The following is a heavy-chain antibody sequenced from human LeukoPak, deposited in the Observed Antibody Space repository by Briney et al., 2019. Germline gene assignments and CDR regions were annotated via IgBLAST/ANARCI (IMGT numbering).Heavy chain of an antibody. V-gene: IGHV3-48*02. CDR3: ARDTEGSGWLPFDY. CDR1: GFSFGWYS. D-gene: IGHD6-19*01. J-gene: IGHJ4*02. Sequence: PGGSLRLSCAASGFSFGWYSMNWVSQAPGKGLEWISYISGGSSTRYYADSVKGRFTISRDNAKNSLYLQMNSLRDEDTAVYYCARDTEGSGWLPFDYWGQGTLVTVSS. CDR2: ISGGSSTR.